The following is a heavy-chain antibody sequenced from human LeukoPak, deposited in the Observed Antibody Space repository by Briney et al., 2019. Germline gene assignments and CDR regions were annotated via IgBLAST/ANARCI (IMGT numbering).Heavy chain of an antibody. CDR3: AYRNRGYSYGSSPFDY. V-gene: IGHV4-34*01. CDR1: GGSFSGYC. Sequence: PSETLSLTCAVYGGSFSGYCWSWIRQPPGKGLEWIGEINHSGSTNYNPSLKSRVTISVDTTKNQFSLKLSSVTAADTAVYYCAYRNRGYSYGSSPFDYWGQGTLVTVSS. CDR2: INHSGST. J-gene: IGHJ4*02. D-gene: IGHD5-18*01.